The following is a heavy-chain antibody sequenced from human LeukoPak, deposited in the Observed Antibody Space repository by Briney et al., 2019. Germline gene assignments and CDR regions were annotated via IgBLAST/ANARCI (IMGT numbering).Heavy chain of an antibody. CDR3: ARDRREYIAAAGPPDFDY. CDR1: GFTFSSYA. V-gene: IGHV3-64*01. Sequence: GGSLRLSCAASGFTFSSYAMHWVRQAPGKGLEYVSAISSNGGSTYYANSVKGRFTISRDNSKNTLYLQMGSLRAEDMAVYYCARDRREYIAAAGPPDFDYWGQGTLVTVSS. D-gene: IGHD6-13*01. J-gene: IGHJ4*02. CDR2: ISSNGGST.